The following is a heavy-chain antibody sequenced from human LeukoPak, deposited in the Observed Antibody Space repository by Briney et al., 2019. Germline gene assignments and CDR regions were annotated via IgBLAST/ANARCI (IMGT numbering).Heavy chain of an antibody. CDR3: ASLPFHYDILTGYYPFDY. Sequence: GGSLRLSCAASGFTFSDYYMSWIRQAPGKGLEWVSYISSSGSTIYYADSVKGRFTISRDNAKNSLYLQMNSLRAEDTAVYYCASLPFHYDILTGYYPFDYWGQGTLVTVSS. D-gene: IGHD3-9*01. CDR1: GFTFSDYY. J-gene: IGHJ4*02. V-gene: IGHV3-11*01. CDR2: ISSSGSTI.